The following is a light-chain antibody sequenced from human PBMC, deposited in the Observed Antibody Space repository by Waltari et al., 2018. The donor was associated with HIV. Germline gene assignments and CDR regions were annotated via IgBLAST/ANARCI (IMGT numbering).Light chain of an antibody. Sequence: QSALTQPASVSGSPGQSITISCTGTSSDVGGYNYVSWYQQHPGKAPKLMIYEVSNLPSGLSNRLSGSKRGDTASLPISGLQAEGDAYYYCSSYTSSITRVFGGGTQLTVL. CDR1: SSDVGGYNY. V-gene: IGLV2-14*01. J-gene: IGLJ2*01. CDR2: EVS. CDR3: SSYTSSITRV.